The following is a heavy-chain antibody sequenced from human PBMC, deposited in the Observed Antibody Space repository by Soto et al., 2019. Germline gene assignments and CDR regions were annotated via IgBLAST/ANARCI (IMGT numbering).Heavy chain of an antibody. J-gene: IGHJ4*02. CDR3: ASRGGVVPTDY. D-gene: IGHD3-3*01. Sequence: TLSLTCAVYGGSFSGYYWSWIRQPPGKGLEWIGEINHSGSTNYNPSLKSRVTISVDTSKNQFSLKLSSVTAADTAVYYCASRGGVVPTDYWGQGTLVTVSP. V-gene: IGHV4-34*01. CDR2: INHSGST. CDR1: GGSFSGYY.